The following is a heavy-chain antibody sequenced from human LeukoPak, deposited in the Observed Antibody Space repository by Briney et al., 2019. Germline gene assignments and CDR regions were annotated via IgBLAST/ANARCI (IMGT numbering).Heavy chain of an antibody. CDR3: ARGRYYCDSSGGNWFDP. CDR2: IWYDGSNK. D-gene: IGHD3-22*01. V-gene: IGHV3-33*01. J-gene: IGHJ5*02. Sequence: PGGSLRLSCAASGFTFSSYGMHWVRQAPGKGLEWVAVIWYDGSNKYYADSVKGRFTISRDNSKNTLYLQMNSLRAEDTAVYYCARGRYYCDSSGGNWFDPWGQGTLVTVSS. CDR1: GFTFSSYG.